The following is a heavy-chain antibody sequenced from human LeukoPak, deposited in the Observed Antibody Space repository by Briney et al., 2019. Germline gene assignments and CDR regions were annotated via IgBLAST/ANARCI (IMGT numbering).Heavy chain of an antibody. D-gene: IGHD5-24*01. CDR1: GGSFSGYY. CDR2: INHSGST. J-gene: IGHJ4*02. CDR3: ARDPGRWQQLGYFDY. V-gene: IGHV4-34*01. Sequence: TSETLSLTCAVYGGSFSGYYWSWIRQPPGKGLEWIGEINHSGSTNYNPSLKSRVTISVDTSKNQFSLKLSSVTAADTAVYYCARDPGRWQQLGYFDYWGQGTLVTVSS.